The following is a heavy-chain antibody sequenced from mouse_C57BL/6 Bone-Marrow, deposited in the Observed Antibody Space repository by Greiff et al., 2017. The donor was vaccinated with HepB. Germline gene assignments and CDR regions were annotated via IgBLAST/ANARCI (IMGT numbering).Heavy chain of an antibody. V-gene: IGHV1-69*01. CDR3: AREMPFITTVVFDY. Sequence: QVQLQQSGAELARPGASVKLSCKASGYTFTSYWMHWVKQRPGQGLEWIGEIDPSDSYTNYNQKFKGKSTLTVDKSSSTAYMQLSSLTSEDSAVYYCAREMPFITTVVFDYWGQGTTLTVSS. CDR1: GYTFTSYW. D-gene: IGHD1-1*01. CDR2: IDPSDSYT. J-gene: IGHJ2*01.